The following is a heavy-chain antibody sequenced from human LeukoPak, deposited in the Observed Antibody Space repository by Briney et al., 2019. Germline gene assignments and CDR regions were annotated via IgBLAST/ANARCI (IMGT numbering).Heavy chain of an antibody. Sequence: PGGSLRLSCAAPGFTFSSYAMSWVRQAPGEGLERVSAISGSGGSTYYADSVKGRFTISRDNSKNTLYLQMNSLRAEDTAVYYCAKGDWNYLPIYDYWGQGTLVTVSS. V-gene: IGHV3-23*01. CDR1: GFTFSSYA. D-gene: IGHD1-7*01. CDR3: AKGDWNYLPIYDY. CDR2: ISGSGGST. J-gene: IGHJ4*02.